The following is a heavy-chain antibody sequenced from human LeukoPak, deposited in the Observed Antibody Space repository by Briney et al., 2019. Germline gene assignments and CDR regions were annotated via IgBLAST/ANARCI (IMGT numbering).Heavy chain of an antibody. Sequence: PGGSLRLSCAASGFTYSNFVMSWVRQAPGKGLECVSSITTRGDNTYYADSVKGRFTMSRDNSRNTVYLQMNSLRAEDTALYYCNYGDFPDCWGQGTLVTVSS. V-gene: IGHV3-23*01. CDR3: NYGDFPDC. CDR1: GFTYSNFV. CDR2: ITTRGDNT. J-gene: IGHJ4*02. D-gene: IGHD4-17*01.